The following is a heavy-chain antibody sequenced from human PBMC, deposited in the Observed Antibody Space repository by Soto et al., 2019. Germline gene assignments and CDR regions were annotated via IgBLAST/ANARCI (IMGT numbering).Heavy chain of an antibody. CDR1: GGSFSGYY. Sequence: SETLSLTCAVYGGSFSGYYWSWIRQPPGKGLEWIGEINHSGSTNYNPSLKSRVTISVDTSKNQFSLKLSSVTAADTAAYYCARGSEYCSSTSCYTREFWFDPWGQGTLVTVSS. J-gene: IGHJ5*02. D-gene: IGHD2-2*02. CDR2: INHSGST. CDR3: ARGSEYCSSTSCYTREFWFDP. V-gene: IGHV4-34*01.